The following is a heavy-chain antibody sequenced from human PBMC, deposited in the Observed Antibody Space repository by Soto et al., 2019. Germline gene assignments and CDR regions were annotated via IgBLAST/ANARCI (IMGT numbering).Heavy chain of an antibody. CDR1: GFTFSSYS. D-gene: IGHD2-2*01. Sequence: GSLRLSCAASGFTFSSYSMNWIRQPPGKGLEWIGEINHSGSTNYNPSLKSRVTISVDTSKNQFSLKLGSVTAAHTAVYYCARGRDAYPTHFAYWGQGTLVTVSS. CDR2: INHSGST. J-gene: IGHJ4*02. V-gene: IGHV4-34*01. CDR3: ARGRDAYPTHFAY.